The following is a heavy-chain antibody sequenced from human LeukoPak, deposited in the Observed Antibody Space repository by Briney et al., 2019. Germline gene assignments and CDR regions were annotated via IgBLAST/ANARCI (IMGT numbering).Heavy chain of an antibody. CDR1: GFTFSSYA. Sequence: GGSLRLSCAASGFTFSSYAMSWVRQAPGKGLEWVSAISGSGGSTYYADSVKGRFTISRDNSKNTLYLQMNSLRAEDTAVYYCAKDLQIFGAVNEFDYWGQGTLVTVSS. D-gene: IGHD3-3*01. CDR2: ISGSGGST. J-gene: IGHJ4*02. CDR3: AKDLQIFGAVNEFDY. V-gene: IGHV3-23*01.